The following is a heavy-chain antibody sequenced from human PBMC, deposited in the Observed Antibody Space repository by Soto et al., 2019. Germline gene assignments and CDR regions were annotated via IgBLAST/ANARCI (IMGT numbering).Heavy chain of an antibody. V-gene: IGHV3-7*03. J-gene: IGHJ4*02. CDR1: GFDFSSYW. CDR2: IRQDGSEE. Sequence: EVQLVESGGDLVQPGGSLRLSCAASGFDFSSYWMTWVRQAPGKGLQWVAIIRQDGSEEKYVDSVRGRFTISRDNAKNLVYLQMNSRRAEDTAVYYCMTTTRGGPFDYWGRGTLVTVSS. CDR3: MTTTRGGPFDY. D-gene: IGHD1-1*01.